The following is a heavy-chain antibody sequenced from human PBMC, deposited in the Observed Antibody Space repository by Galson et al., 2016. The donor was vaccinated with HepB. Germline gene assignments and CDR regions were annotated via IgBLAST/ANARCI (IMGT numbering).Heavy chain of an antibody. CDR1: GYDFFGYW. Sequence: QSGAEVKKPGESLRISCKGSGYDFFGYWIGWVRQMPGKGLDWMGIIYPDDSQTKYSPSFQGRVTISADKSINTAYLQWNSLEASDTAMYYCARFSAAALPHNWFDPWGQGTLVTVSS. J-gene: IGHJ5*02. V-gene: IGHV5-51*01. CDR2: IYPDDSQT. CDR3: ARFSAAALPHNWFDP. D-gene: IGHD2-15*01.